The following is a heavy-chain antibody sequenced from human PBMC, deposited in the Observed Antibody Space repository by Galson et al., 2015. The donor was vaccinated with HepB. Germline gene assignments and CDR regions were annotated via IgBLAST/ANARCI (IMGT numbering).Heavy chain of an antibody. CDR3: AREQNWKDDYYGMDV. CDR1: GFTFSSYG. Sequence: SLRLSCAASGFTFSSYGMHWVRQAPGKGLEWVAIIWYDGSNKYYADSVKGRFSFSRDNSKNTLYLQMNSLRAEDTAVYYCAREQNWKDDYYGMDVWGQGTTVTVSS. V-gene: IGHV3-33*08. D-gene: IGHD1-1*01. CDR2: IWYDGSNK. J-gene: IGHJ6*02.